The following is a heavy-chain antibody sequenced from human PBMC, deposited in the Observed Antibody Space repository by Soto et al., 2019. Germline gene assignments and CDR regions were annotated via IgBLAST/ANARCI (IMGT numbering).Heavy chain of an antibody. D-gene: IGHD3-16*01. CDR1: GYTFTDYG. V-gene: IGHV1-18*04. Sequence: QVQLVQSGVEVKKPGASVKVPCKASGYTFTDYGITWVRQAPGQGLEWKGWINSDNGVTNTAQSFPDRATMTTDASTNTVYMELMSLRSDDTAVYYCARDRQNYGCFDYWGQGTLITFSS. CDR2: INSDNGVT. CDR3: ARDRQNYGCFDY. J-gene: IGHJ4*02.